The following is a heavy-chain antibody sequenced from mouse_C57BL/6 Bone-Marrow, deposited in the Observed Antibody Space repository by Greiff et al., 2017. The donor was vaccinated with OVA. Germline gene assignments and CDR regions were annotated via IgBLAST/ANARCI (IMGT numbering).Heavy chain of an antibody. D-gene: IGHD2-3*01. CDR2: IDPSDSET. J-gene: IGHJ1*01. V-gene: IGHV1-52*01. CDR1: GYTFTSYW. CDR3: GTGGWLLRGWYFDV. Sequence: QVQLQQPGAELVRPGSSVKLSCKASGYTFTSYWMHWVKQRPIQGLEWIGNIDPSDSETHYNQKFKDKATLTVDKSSSTAYMQLSSLTSEDSAVYYCGTGGWLLRGWYFDVWGPGTTVTVSS.